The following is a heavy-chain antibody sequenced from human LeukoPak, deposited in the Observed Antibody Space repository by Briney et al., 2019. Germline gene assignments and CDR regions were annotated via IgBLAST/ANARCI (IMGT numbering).Heavy chain of an antibody. CDR2: ISAYNGNT. CDR1: GYTFTSYG. J-gene: IGHJ5*02. D-gene: IGHD3-10*01. CDR3: ARDKGVLLWFGELFGWFDP. V-gene: IGHV1-18*01. Sequence: ASVKVSCKASGYTFTSYGISWVRQAPGQGLEWMGWISAYNGNTNYAQKLQGRATMTTDTSTSTAYMELRSLRSDDTAVYYCARDKGVLLWFGELFGWFDPWGQGTLVTVSS.